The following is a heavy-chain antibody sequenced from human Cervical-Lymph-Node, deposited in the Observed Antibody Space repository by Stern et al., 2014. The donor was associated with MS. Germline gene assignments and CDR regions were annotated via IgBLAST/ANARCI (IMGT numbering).Heavy chain of an antibody. D-gene: IGHD2/OR15-2a*01. CDR3: ARVWTTFSVHYYYGMDV. Sequence: VQLLESGGGVVQPGRPLRLSCASSGFTLTSYALHWVRQAPGTGLAWGAAISYDGTDKYYAKSMKDRFNVSRDNSENTLDLKMNSHRPEDTAVYHSARVWTTFSVHYYYGMDVWGQGTTVTVSS. J-gene: IGHJ6*02. CDR2: ISYDGTDK. V-gene: IGHV3-30*01. CDR1: GFTLTSYA.